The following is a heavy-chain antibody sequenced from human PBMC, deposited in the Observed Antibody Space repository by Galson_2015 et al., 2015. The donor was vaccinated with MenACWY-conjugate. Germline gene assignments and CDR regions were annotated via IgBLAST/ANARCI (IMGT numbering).Heavy chain of an antibody. D-gene: IGHD3-9*01. J-gene: IGHJ4*02. V-gene: IGHV3-23*01. CDR2: IGSSGFST. Sequence: SLRLSCAASGFTFSRYAMSWVRQAPGKGLEWVSGIGSSGFSTYYADSVKGRFTISRDNSNNALFLQMNNVRADDTASYYCAKDLVKNYEMLTGYYSDWGQGTLVTVSS. CDR1: GFTFSRYA. CDR3: AKDLVKNYEMLTGYYSD.